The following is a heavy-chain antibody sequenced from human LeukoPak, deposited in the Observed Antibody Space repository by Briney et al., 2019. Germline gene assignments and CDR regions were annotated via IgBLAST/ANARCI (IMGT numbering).Heavy chain of an antibody. J-gene: IGHJ6*03. V-gene: IGHV3-48*01. CDR1: GFTFSSYS. CDR3: ARDKPYYDFWSGYPDYMDV. D-gene: IGHD3-3*01. CDR2: ISSSSSTI. Sequence: GGSLRLSCAASGFTFSSYSMNWVRQAPGKGLEWVSYISSSSSTIYYADSVKGRFTISRDNAKNSLYLQMNSLRAEDTAVYYCARDKPYYDFWSGYPDYMDVWGKGTTVTVSS.